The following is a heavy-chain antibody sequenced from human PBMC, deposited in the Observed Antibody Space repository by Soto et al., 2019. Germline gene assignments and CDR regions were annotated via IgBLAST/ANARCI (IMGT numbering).Heavy chain of an antibody. Sequence: EEYLVETGGGLIQPGGSLRLSCAASGFIVSSTYMSWVRQAPGKGLQWVSVIHSGGQTNFADSVKGRFTISRDNSKNTVYLQMNSLRAEDTAIYYCARERPFYTGNAFDIWGPGTRVTVSS. CDR3: ARERPFYTGNAFDI. J-gene: IGHJ3*02. CDR1: GFIVSSTY. D-gene: IGHD3-3*01. V-gene: IGHV3-53*02. CDR2: IHSGGQT.